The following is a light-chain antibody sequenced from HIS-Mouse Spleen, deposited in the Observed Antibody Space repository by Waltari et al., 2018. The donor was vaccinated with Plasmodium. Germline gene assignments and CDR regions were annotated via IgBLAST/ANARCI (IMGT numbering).Light chain of an antibody. CDR3: QAWDSSTWV. J-gene: IGLJ3*02. CDR2: QDS. V-gene: IGLV3-1*01. CDR1: KLGEKY. Sequence: SYELTQPPSVSVSPGQTASITCSGDKLGEKYACWYQQQPGQSPVLVIYQDSKRPSGIPERFSGSNSGNTATLTISGTRAMDEADYYCQAWDSSTWVFGGGTKLTVL.